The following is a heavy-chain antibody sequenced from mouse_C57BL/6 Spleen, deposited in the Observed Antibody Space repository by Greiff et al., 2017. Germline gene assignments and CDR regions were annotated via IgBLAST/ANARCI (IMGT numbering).Heavy chain of an antibody. CDR1: GFSLNSYG. Sequence: QVQLKESGPGLVQPSQSLSITCTVSGFSLNSYGVHWVRPSPGKGLEWLGVIWSGGSTDYNAAFISRLSISKDNSKSQVVFKRNSLQADDTAIYYCARGDYGPFAYWGQGTLVTVSA. D-gene: IGHD2-4*01. CDR3: ARGDYGPFAY. V-gene: IGHV2-2*01. J-gene: IGHJ3*01. CDR2: IWSGGST.